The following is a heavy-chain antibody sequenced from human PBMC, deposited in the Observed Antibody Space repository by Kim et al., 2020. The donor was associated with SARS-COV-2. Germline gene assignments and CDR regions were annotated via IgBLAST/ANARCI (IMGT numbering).Heavy chain of an antibody. Sequence: SETLSLTCTVSGGSISSSSYYWGWIRQPPGKGLEWIGSIFYSGSTYYTPSLKSRVTISVDTSKNQFSLRLSSVTAADTAVYYCAGLDYFATRTFDCWGQGTLVTVSS. V-gene: IGHV4-39*01. CDR2: IFYSGST. CDR1: GGSISSSSYY. J-gene: IGHJ4*02. CDR3: AGLDYFATRTFDC. D-gene: IGHD3-9*01.